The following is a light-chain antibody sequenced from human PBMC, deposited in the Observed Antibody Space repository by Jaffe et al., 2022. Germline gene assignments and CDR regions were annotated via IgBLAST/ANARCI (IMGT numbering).Light chain of an antibody. CDR3: QQTYSIPLT. Sequence: DIQMTQSPSSLSASVGESVTVTCRASQSISIYLNWYQQKPGKAPKLLIYAASGLQSGVPSRFSGSGSGTDFTLTISSLQPEDFASYYCQQTYSIPLTFGGGTKVEVK. V-gene: IGKV1-39*01. CDR2: AAS. J-gene: IGKJ4*01. CDR1: QSISIY.